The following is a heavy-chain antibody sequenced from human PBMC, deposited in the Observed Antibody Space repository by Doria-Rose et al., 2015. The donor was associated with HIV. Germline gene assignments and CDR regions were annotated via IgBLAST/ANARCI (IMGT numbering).Heavy chain of an antibody. D-gene: IGHD3-10*01. CDR1: GFSFESYA. Sequence: VQLVQSGGGLVQPGRSLRLSCVGSGFSFESYAMHWVRLAPGKGLEWVAGISWDSGAKGSADSVEGRFTISRDNAKKSVYLEMRSLRPEDTAFYYCAKAPIIGPKYYLYMDVWGKGTSVTVSS. CDR3: AKAPIIGPKYYLYMDV. V-gene: IGHV3-9*01. J-gene: IGHJ6*03. CDR2: ISWDSGAK.